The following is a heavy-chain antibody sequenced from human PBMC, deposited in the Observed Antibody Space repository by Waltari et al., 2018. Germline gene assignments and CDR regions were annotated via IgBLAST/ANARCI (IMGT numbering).Heavy chain of an antibody. CDR3: ARDTYYYDSSGYYYEGLFDY. Sequence: QVQLVQSGAEVKKPGSSVKVSCKASGGTFSSYAISWVRQAPGQGLEWMGGIIPIFGTANDAQKFQGRVTITADESTSTAYMELSSLRSEDTAVYYCARDTYYYDSSGYYYEGLFDYWGQGTLVTVSS. CDR1: GGTFSSYA. CDR2: IIPIFGTA. V-gene: IGHV1-69*01. D-gene: IGHD3-22*01. J-gene: IGHJ4*02.